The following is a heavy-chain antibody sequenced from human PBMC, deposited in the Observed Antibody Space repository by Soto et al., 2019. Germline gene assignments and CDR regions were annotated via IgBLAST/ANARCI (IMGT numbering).Heavy chain of an antibody. D-gene: IGHD2-2*01. CDR3: AGDLTRLESTYDY. J-gene: IGHJ4*02. CDR2: IIPANGNT. V-gene: IGHV1-3*01. CDR1: GYTFTNFA. Sequence: QVQLVQSGAEVKKPGASVQVSCKASGYTFTNFAMHWVRQAPGQRLEWMGWIIPANGNTKYSQKFQGRVTITRDTSTSTVYMELSSLTSEDTAVYYCAGDLTRLESTYDYWGQGTLVTVSS.